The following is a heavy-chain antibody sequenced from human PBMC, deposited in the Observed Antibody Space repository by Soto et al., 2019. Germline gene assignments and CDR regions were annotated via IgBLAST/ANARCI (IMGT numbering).Heavy chain of an antibody. V-gene: IGHV4-34*01. J-gene: IGHJ4*02. CDR3: ARGHYDILTGTTSLDY. Sequence: QVQLQQWGAGLLKPSETLSLTCSVYGGSFSGYYWSWIRQPPGKGLEWIGEINHSGSTNYNPSLKSRVTISVDTSKNQYSLKLSSVPAADTAVYYCARGHYDILTGTTSLDYWGQGTLVTVFS. D-gene: IGHD3-9*01. CDR1: GGSFSGYY. CDR2: INHSGST.